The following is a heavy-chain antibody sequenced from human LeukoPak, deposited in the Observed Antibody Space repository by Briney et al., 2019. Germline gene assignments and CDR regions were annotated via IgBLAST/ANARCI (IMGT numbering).Heavy chain of an antibody. CDR3: AKTSLGWLDP. D-gene: IGHD7-27*01. J-gene: IGHJ5*02. CDR1: GFTFSDYW. CDR2: IDQDGRDK. Sequence: SGGSLRLSCAASGFTFSDYWMSWVRQAPGKGLEWVATIDQDGRDKFSVDSVKGRFTISRDNARNSMYLQMKSLRVEDTAVYYCAKTSLGWLDPWGQGALVTVSS. V-gene: IGHV3-7*01.